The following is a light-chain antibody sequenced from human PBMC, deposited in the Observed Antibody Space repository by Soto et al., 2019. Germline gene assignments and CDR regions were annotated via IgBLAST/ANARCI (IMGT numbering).Light chain of an antibody. CDR1: QSISSY. J-gene: IGKJ5*01. CDR3: QQYNSYPIT. Sequence: DIQMTQSPSSLSASEGDRVTITCRASQSISSYLNWYQQKPGKAPKLLIYAASSLQSGVPSRFSGSGSGTEFTLTISSLQPDDFATYYCQQYNSYPITFGQGTRLEIK. V-gene: IGKV1-39*01. CDR2: AAS.